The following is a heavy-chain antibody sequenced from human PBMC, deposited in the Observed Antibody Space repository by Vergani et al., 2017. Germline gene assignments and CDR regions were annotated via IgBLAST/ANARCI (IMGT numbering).Heavy chain of an antibody. V-gene: IGHV3-21*01. CDR1: GFTFSSYS. Sequence: EVQLVESGGGLVKPGGSLRLSCAASGFTFSSYSMNWVRQAPGKGLEWVSSISSSSSYIYYADSVKGRFTISRDNAKNSLYLQMNSLRAEDTAVYYCARDMGYDYVWGSYRYPYYYIGMDVWGQGTTVTVSS. D-gene: IGHD3-16*02. J-gene: IGHJ6*02. CDR3: ARDMGYDYVWGSYRYPYYYIGMDV. CDR2: ISSSSSYI.